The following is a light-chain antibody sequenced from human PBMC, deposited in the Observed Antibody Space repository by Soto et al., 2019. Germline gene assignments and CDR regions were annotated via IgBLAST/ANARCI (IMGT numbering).Light chain of an antibody. V-gene: IGLV2-8*01. Sequence: QSALTQPPSASGSPGQSVTISCTGSSSGIAAYNFVSWYQQHPGKAPKLIIYEVTKRPPGVPDRFSGSKSGNTASLTVSGLQAEDDADYYCSSDAGNYNYVFGTGTKVTVL. J-gene: IGLJ1*01. CDR3: SSDAGNYNYV. CDR2: EVT. CDR1: SSGIAAYNF.